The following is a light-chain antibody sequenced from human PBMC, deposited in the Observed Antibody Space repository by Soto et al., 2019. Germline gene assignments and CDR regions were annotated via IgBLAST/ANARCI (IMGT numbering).Light chain of an antibody. CDR3: QQYYSTIT. CDR1: QSVLYSSNNKNY. CDR2: WAS. Sequence: DIVMTQSPDSLAVSLGERATINCKSSQSVLYSSNNKNYLAWYQQKPGLPPKLLIYWASTRESGVPDRFSGSGSGTDFTLTISSLQAEDVAVYYCQQYYSTITFGGGTKVEIK. J-gene: IGKJ4*01. V-gene: IGKV4-1*01.